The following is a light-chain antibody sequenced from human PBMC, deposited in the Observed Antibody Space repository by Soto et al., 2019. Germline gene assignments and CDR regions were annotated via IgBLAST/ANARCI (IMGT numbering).Light chain of an antibody. CDR1: QSVTSNY. Sequence: EIVLTQSPGTLSLSPGERATLSCRASQSVTSNYLAWYQQKPGQAPRLLISGASSRAAGISDKFSGSGSGTDFTLTISRLEPEDFAVYYCQQYGSSPETFGQGTKVDIK. CDR3: QQYGSSPET. J-gene: IGKJ1*01. V-gene: IGKV3-20*01. CDR2: GAS.